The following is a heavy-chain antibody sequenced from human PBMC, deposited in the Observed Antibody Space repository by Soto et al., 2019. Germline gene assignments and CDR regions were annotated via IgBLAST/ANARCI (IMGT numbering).Heavy chain of an antibody. J-gene: IGHJ6*02. CDR3: ARGKVYGSGSYYNYEYYYYGMDV. V-gene: IGHV4-34*01. CDR1: GGSFSGYY. D-gene: IGHD3-10*01. CDR2: INHSGST. Sequence: PSETLSLTCAVYGGSFSGYYWSWIRQPPGKGLEWIGEINHSGSTNYNPSLKSRVTISVDTSKNQFSLKLSSVTAADTAVYYCARGKVYGSGSYYNYEYYYYGMDVWGQGTTVTVSS.